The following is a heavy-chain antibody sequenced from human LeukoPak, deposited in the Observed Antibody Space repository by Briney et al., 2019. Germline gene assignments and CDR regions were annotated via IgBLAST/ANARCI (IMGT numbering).Heavy chain of an antibody. CDR1: GFTFSTYG. Sequence: PGGSLSLSCAASGFTFSTYGMHWVRQAPGKGLEWVAVLSYDGSEKYYADSVKGRCTISRDNSKNTLYLQMNSLRAEDTAVYYCAKSSSGWYGGFDYWGQGTLVTVSS. CDR2: LSYDGSEK. V-gene: IGHV3-30*18. D-gene: IGHD6-19*01. J-gene: IGHJ4*02. CDR3: AKSSSGWYGGFDY.